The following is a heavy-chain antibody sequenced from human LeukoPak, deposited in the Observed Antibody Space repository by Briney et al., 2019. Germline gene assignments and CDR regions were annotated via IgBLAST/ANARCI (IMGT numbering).Heavy chain of an antibody. D-gene: IGHD2-2*01. Sequence: SETLSLTCTVSGGSISSSSYYWGWIRQPPGKGLEWIGSIYYSGSTYYNPSLKSRFTISVDTSRNQFSLKLNSVTAADTAVYYCARPLGCSSISCPYDAFDIWGQGTMVTFSS. V-gene: IGHV4-39*01. CDR1: GGSISSSSYY. CDR3: ARPLGCSSISCPYDAFDI. CDR2: IYYSGST. J-gene: IGHJ3*02.